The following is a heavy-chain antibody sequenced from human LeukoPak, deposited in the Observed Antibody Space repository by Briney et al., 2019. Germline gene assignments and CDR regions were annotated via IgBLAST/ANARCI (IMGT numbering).Heavy chain of an antibody. J-gene: IGHJ4*02. CDR1: GFTFSSYA. Sequence: PGGSLRLSCAASGFTFSSYAMSWVRQAPGKGLEWVAVISYDGSNKYYADSVKGRFTISRDNSKNTLYLQMNSLRAEDTAVYYCARDPTSPYYYDSSGSVARYFDYWGQGTLVTVSS. V-gene: IGHV3-30*04. CDR2: ISYDGSNK. D-gene: IGHD3-22*01. CDR3: ARDPTSPYYYDSSGSVARYFDY.